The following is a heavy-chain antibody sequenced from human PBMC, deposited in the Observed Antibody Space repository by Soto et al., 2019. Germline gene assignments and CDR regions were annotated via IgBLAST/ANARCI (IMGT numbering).Heavy chain of an antibody. D-gene: IGHD1-1*01. J-gene: IGHJ3*02. CDR3: AKSRQWTGVRRGELNYDAFDI. V-gene: IGHV3-21*02. CDR1: GFTFSGFK. CDR2: ISSGSTYI. Sequence: EVQLVESGGDLVKPGGSLRLSCSASGFTFSGFKMNWVRQAPGKGVEWVSSISSGSTYIFYADSVKGRFTISRDNTKNAMYLQKNSLRAEGTAIKSCAKSRQWTGVRRGELNYDAFDIWGQGTMVTVSS.